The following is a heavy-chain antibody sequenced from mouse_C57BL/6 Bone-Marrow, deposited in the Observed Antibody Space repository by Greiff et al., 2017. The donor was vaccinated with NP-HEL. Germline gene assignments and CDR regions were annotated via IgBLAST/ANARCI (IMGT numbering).Heavy chain of an antibody. CDR2: IFPGSGST. Sequence: QVQLQQFGPELVRPGASVKISRKAPGFTFTSLWMQWVRQRPGQGLEWFGEIFPGSGSTYYNAKFKGKATLTVDTSSSSAYMQLSSLTSEDSEVYFCARGLRNWGRGTTITVSS. CDR3: ARGLRN. D-gene: IGHD3-1*01. CDR1: GFTFTSLW. V-gene: IGHV1-56*01. J-gene: IGHJ2*01.